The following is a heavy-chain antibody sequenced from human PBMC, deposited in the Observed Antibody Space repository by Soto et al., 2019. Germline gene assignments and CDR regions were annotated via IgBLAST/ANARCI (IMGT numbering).Heavy chain of an antibody. Sequence: GGSLRLSCAASGFTFSSYAMSWVRQAPGKGLERVSAISGSGGSTYYADSVKGRFTISRDNSKNTLYLQMNSLRAEDTAVYYCATTTYYDSSGYYPMIYYGMDVWGQGTTVTVSS. V-gene: IGHV3-23*01. D-gene: IGHD3-22*01. CDR1: GFTFSSYA. CDR2: ISGSGGST. J-gene: IGHJ6*02. CDR3: ATTTYYDSSGYYPMIYYGMDV.